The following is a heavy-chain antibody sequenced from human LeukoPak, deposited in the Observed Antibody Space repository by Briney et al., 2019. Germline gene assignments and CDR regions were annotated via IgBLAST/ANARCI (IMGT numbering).Heavy chain of an antibody. CDR3: ARRGGATSHFDS. J-gene: IGHJ4*02. V-gene: IGHV3-11*01. CDR1: GFTFSDHH. Sequence: PGGSLRLSCAASGFTFSDHHMSWIRLAPGKGLEWISDIGQSGSDNYYADSVKGGFTISSDNAKNSVFLQMNALSAEDTAMYYCARRGGATSHFDSWGQGTLVTVSS. D-gene: IGHD1-26*01. CDR2: IGQSGSDN.